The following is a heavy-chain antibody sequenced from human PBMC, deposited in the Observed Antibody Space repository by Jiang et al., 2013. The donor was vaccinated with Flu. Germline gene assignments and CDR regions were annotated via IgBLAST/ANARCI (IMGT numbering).Heavy chain of an antibody. CDR1: GYTFTSYA. D-gene: IGHD6-19*01. J-gene: IGHJ4*02. CDR2: INAGNGNT. Sequence: SVKVSCKASGYTFTSYAMHWVRQAPDQRLEWMGWINAGNGNTKYSQKFQGRVTITRDTSASTAYMELSSLRSEDTAVYYCARGIAVADPSFDYWGQGTLVTVSS. CDR3: ARGIAVADPSFDY. V-gene: IGHV1-3*01.